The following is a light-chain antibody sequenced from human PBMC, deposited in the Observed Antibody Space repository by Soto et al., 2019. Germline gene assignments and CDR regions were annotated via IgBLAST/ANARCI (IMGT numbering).Light chain of an antibody. V-gene: IGKV1-9*01. Sequence: QLSPSPSTLSASVGDRVPITLHASQNIRSRLAWYPQEPGRAPKLLMYIASTLQTGVPSRFSGSGSGTEFTLTITSLQAEDFASYYCQQVNCYPITFGPGTRLEIK. J-gene: IGKJ5*01. CDR3: QQVNCYPIT. CDR2: IAS. CDR1: QNIRSR.